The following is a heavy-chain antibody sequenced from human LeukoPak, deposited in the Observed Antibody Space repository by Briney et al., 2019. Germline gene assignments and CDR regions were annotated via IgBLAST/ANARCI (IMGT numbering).Heavy chain of an antibody. CDR3: ARDGYSHPHGY. CDR2: IKQDGSEK. J-gene: IGHJ4*02. V-gene: IGHV3-7*05. Sequence: GGSLRLSCAASGFTFSSYWMNWVRQAPGKGLEWVANIKQDGSEKYYVDSVKGRFTISRDNGKNSLYLQMNSLRAEDTAVYYCARDGYSHPHGYWGQGTLVTVSS. CDR1: GFTFSSYW. D-gene: IGHD5-18*01.